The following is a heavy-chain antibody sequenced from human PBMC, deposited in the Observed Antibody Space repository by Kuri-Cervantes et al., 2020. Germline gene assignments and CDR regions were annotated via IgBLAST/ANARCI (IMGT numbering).Heavy chain of an antibody. CDR3: ARAPWLGATTPPDY. CDR2: IYHSGST. CDR1: GYSISSGYY. Sequence: SETLSLTCAVSGYSISSGYYWGWIRQPPGKGLEWIGSIYHSGSTNYNPSLKSRVTISVDTSKNQFFLKLSSVTAADTAVYYCARAPWLGATTPPDYWGQGTLVTVSS. J-gene: IGHJ4*02. D-gene: IGHD1-26*01. V-gene: IGHV4-38-2*01.